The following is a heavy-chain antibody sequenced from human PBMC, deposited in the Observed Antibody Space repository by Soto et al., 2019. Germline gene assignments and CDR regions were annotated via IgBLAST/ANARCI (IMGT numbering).Heavy chain of an antibody. Sequence: SETLSLTCAVSSGSISSSNWWSWVRQPPGKGLEWIGEIYHSGSTNYNPSLKSRVTISVDKSKNQFSLKLSSVTAADTAVYYCARTGGSSWYPYRTDYWGQGTLVTVSS. V-gene: IGHV4-4*02. CDR2: IYHSGST. CDR3: ARTGGSSWYPYRTDY. CDR1: SGSISSSNW. J-gene: IGHJ4*02. D-gene: IGHD6-13*01.